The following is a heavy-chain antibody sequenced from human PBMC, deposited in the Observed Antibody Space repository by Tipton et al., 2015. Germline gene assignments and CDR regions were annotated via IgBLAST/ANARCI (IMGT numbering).Heavy chain of an antibody. CDR2: VYHTGTT. D-gene: IGHD4-17*01. V-gene: IGHV4-4*02. J-gene: IGHJ4*02. Sequence: TLSLTCSVFGGSITTINWCTWVRQPPGKGLEWIGEVYHTGTTNYTPSLKSRLTISVDKSKNQFSLKLSSVTAADTAVYYCARVPTTVTTYFDYWGQGTLVTVSS. CDR1: GGSITTINW. CDR3: ARVPTTVTTYFDY.